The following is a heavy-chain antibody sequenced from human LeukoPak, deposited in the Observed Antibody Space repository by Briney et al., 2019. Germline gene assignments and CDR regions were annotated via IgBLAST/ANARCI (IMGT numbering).Heavy chain of an antibody. D-gene: IGHD2-21*02. CDR3: ARCARYCGGDWYPDGCDI. V-gene: IGHV4-61*01. Sequence: SETLSLTCTVSGGSVSSNTYYWSWIRQPPGKGLEWIGYVYYSGSTSYNPSLKSRVSILVDTSKNQFSLKLRSVTAADPAVHYCARCARYCGGDWYPDGCDIWGQGTMVTVSS. J-gene: IGHJ3*02. CDR2: VYYSGST. CDR1: GGSVSSNTYY.